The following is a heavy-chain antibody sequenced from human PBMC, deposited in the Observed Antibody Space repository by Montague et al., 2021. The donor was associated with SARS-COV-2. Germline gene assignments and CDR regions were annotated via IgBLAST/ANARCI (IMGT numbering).Heavy chain of an antibody. CDR3: ARFETSKFYSSGVDV. J-gene: IGHJ6*02. D-gene: IGHD2-15*01. CDR2: ISSESTYI. V-gene: IGHV3-21*01. CDR1: GFTFSSFS. Sequence: LRLSCAASGFTFSSFSMNWVRQAPGKRLEWVASISSESTYILYAESVRGRSTVSRDNAQNLLFLQMNSLRAEDTALYYCARFETSKFYSSGVDVWGQGTTVTVSS.